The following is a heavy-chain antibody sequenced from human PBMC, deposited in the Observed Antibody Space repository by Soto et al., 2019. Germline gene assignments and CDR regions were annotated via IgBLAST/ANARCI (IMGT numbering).Heavy chain of an antibody. CDR1: GFTFTNYL. D-gene: IGHD3-22*01. J-gene: IGHJ4*02. V-gene: IGHV3-23*05. CDR2: IDKSGGDT. Sequence: EVQLLESGGDLVQPGGSLRLSCAASGFTFTNYLMTWVRQAPGKGLEWVSSIDKSGGDTYYADSVKGRFTISRDNSKNTLYLQMNGPRAEDTALYYCAKDTDSRSWYFWGQGTVVTVSS. CDR3: AKDTDSRSWYF.